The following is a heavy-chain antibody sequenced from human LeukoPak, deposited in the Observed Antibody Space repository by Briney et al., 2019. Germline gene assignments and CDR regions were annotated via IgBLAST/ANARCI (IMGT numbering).Heavy chain of an antibody. Sequence: SETLSLTCTVSGGSISSYYWSWIRQPPGKGLEWIGYIYHSGSTNYNPSLKSRVTISVDTSKNQFSLKLSSVTAADTAVYYCARYGSTVTFDPWGQGTLVTVSS. J-gene: IGHJ5*02. V-gene: IGHV4-59*01. CDR3: ARYGSTVTFDP. CDR2: IYHSGST. D-gene: IGHD4-11*01. CDR1: GGSISSYY.